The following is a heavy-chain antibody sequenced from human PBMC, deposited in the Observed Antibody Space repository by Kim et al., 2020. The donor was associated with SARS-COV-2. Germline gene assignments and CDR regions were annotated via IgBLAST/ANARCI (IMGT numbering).Heavy chain of an antibody. CDR1: GGSFNGYY. D-gene: IGHD6-13*01. CDR3: ARGRTIAAD. V-gene: IGHV4-34*01. Sequence: SETLSLTCAVYGGSFNGYYCSWIRQPPGKGLEWIGEINHSGGTNYNPSLKSRVSVSVDTPKNQFSLKLISVTAADTAVYYCARGRTIAADWGQGTLVTVSS. CDR2: INHSGGT. J-gene: IGHJ4*02.